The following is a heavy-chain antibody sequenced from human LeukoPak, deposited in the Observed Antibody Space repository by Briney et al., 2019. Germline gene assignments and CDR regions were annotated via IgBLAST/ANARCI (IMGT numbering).Heavy chain of an antibody. CDR1: ALTFSSYE. J-gene: IGHJ4*02. CDR2: ISSSGSTI. Sequence: GASLRPSCAPAALTFSSYEINWVRLAPGNGLEWVSYISSSGSTIYYADSVKGRFTISRDNAKNSLYLQMNRLRAEDTAVYYCARDRQRGYSYGFDYWGQGTLVTVSS. D-gene: IGHD5-18*01. CDR3: ARDRQRGYSYGFDY. V-gene: IGHV3-48*03.